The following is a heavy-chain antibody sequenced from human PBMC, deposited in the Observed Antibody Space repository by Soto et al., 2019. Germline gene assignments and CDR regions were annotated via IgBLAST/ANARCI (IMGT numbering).Heavy chain of an antibody. CDR1: EFTFTSYA. D-gene: IGHD1-26*01. J-gene: IGHJ4*02. CDR2: ISGSGSNT. Sequence: LRLSCAASEFTFTSYAMSWVRLTPGKGLEWVSAISGSGSNTFYADSVRGRFTISRDNSKNTVFLQMNNLRAEDTAVYFCARDRATSDYWGQGTRVTVSS. CDR3: ARDRATSDY. V-gene: IGHV3-23*01.